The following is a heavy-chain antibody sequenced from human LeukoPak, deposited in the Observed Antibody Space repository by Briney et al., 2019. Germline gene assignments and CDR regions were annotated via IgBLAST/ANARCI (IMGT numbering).Heavy chain of an antibody. CDR2: IYSGGST. V-gene: IGHV3-53*01. CDR1: GFSVSSNY. J-gene: IGHJ4*02. CDR3: ARDTYYDSTGYYFSDY. D-gene: IGHD3-22*01. Sequence: GGSLRLSCAASGFSVSSNYMSWVRQAPGKGLEWVSVIYSGGSTYYADSVKGGFTISRDNSKNTLFLQMNSLRAEDTAVYYCARDTYYDSTGYYFSDYWGQGTLVTVSS.